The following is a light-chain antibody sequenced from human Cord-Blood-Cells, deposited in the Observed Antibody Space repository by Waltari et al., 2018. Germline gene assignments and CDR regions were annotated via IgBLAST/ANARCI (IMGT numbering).Light chain of an antibody. J-gene: IGLJ2*01. Sequence: QPVLTQPPSPSRTPGQRVTSPRSGSSTHIGSNPVNWYQQLPGTAAKVLIYSHKQRPSGVPDRFSGSNSGASASLAISGRQSEDEADYYCAAWDDRLNGLVYGGGPKRTVL. V-gene: IGLV1-44*01. CDR3: AAWDDRLNGLV. CDR1: STHIGSNP. CDR2: SHK.